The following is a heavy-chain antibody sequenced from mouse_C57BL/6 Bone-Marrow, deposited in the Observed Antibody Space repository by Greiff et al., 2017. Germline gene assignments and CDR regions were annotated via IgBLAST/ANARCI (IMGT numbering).Heavy chain of an antibody. CDR3: AGNGYYHLFDY. J-gene: IGHJ2*01. D-gene: IGHD2-3*01. Sequence: EVKLVESGGGLVKPGGSLKLSCAASGFTFSSYAMSWVRQTPEKRLEWVATISDGGSYTYYPDNVKGRFTISRANAKNNLYLQRSNLEYEDTAICYRAGNGYYHLFDYWGQGTTLTVSS. CDR1: GFTFSSYA. CDR2: ISDGGSYT. V-gene: IGHV5-4*03.